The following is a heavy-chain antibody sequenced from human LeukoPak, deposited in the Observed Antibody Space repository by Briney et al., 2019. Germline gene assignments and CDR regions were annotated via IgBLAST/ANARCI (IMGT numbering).Heavy chain of an antibody. D-gene: IGHD3/OR15-3a*01. Sequence: ASVKVSCKASGGTFSSYAVSWVRQAPGQGLEWMGGIIPIFHTANHAQKFQGRVTITTDESTSTAYMELSSLRSEDTAVYYCTTGWGGDWLYYLDVWGKGNTVTVSS. J-gene: IGHJ6*03. V-gene: IGHV1-69*05. CDR2: IIPIFHTA. CDR1: GGTFSSYA. CDR3: TTGWGGDWLYYLDV.